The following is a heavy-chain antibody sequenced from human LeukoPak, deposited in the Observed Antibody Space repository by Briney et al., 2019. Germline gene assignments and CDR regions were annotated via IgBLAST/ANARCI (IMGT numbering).Heavy chain of an antibody. V-gene: IGHV4-34*01. Sequence: SETLSLTCAVYGGSFSGYYWSWIRQPPGKGLEWIGEINHSGSTNYNPSLKSRVTISVDTSKNQFSLKLSSVTAADTAVYYCARLSLAYYAVDYWGQGTLVTVSS. J-gene: IGHJ4*02. D-gene: IGHD2-21*01. CDR2: INHSGST. CDR1: GGSFSGYY. CDR3: ARLSLAYYAVDY.